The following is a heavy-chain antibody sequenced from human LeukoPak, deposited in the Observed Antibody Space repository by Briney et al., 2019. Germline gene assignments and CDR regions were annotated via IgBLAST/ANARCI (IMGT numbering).Heavy chain of an antibody. CDR2: ISYDGSNK. D-gene: IGHD3-22*01. CDR3: ASLSSAGSGGFGY. Sequence: GGSLRLSCAASGFTFSSYGMHWVRQAPGKGLEWMAFISYDGSNKYYADSVKGRFTISRDNSKNTLYLQMNSLRAEDTAVYYCASLSSAGSGGFGYWGQGTLVTVSS. J-gene: IGHJ4*02. CDR1: GFTFSSYG. V-gene: IGHV3-30*19.